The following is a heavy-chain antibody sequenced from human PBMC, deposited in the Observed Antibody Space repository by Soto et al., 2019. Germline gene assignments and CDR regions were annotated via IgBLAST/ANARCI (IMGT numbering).Heavy chain of an antibody. CDR2: IKSKTNGGTT. CDR1: GFTFSNAW. J-gene: IGHJ6*03. CDR3: STLPYVFWSGYYGMDYYYYMDV. D-gene: IGHD3-3*01. V-gene: IGHV3-15*01. Sequence: GGSLRLSCAASGFTFSNAWMSWVRQAPGKGLEWVGRIKSKTNGGTTDYAAHVKGSFTIASGDSKNTLFLQMNSLKTEDTAVYYCSTLPYVFWSGYYGMDYYYYMDVWGKGTTVTVSS.